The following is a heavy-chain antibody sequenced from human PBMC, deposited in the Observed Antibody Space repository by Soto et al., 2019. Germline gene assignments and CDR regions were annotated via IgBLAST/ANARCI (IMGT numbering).Heavy chain of an antibody. Sequence: SETLSLTCAVYGGSFSGYYWSWIRQPPGKGLEWIGEINHSGSTYYNPSLKSRVTISVDTSKNQFSLKLSSVTAADTAVYYCARHRMGSWFDPWGQGTLVTVSS. V-gene: IGHV4-34*01. D-gene: IGHD1-26*01. J-gene: IGHJ5*02. CDR2: INHSGST. CDR1: GGSFSGYY. CDR3: ARHRMGSWFDP.